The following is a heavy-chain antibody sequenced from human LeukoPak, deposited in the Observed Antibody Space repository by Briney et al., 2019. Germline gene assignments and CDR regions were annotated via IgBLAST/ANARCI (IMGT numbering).Heavy chain of an antibody. J-gene: IGHJ4*02. D-gene: IGHD5-12*01. CDR2: IFDSGTTNYNPST. CDR1: GGPISSYY. V-gene: IGHV4-59*01. CDR3: ARGGVTTIAQYDY. Sequence: PSETLSLTCTVSGGPISSYYWLWLRQPPGEGPEWIGYIFDSGTTNYNPSTNYNPSLTSRVTVSLDTSKNHVSLKLSSVTAADTAVYFCARGGVTTIAQYDYWGQGILVTVSS.